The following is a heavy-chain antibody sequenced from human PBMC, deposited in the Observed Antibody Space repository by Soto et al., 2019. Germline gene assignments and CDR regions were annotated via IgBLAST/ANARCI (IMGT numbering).Heavy chain of an antibody. Sequence: QVQLVESGGGVVQPGRSLRLSCAASGFIFSSYGMHWVRQAPGKGLEWVAVISYDGSNKYYADSVKGRFTISRDNSKNTLYLQMNSLRAEDTAVYYCAKDNCSSTSCYVGYYYYYGMDVWGQGTTVTVSS. CDR3: AKDNCSSTSCYVGYYYYYGMDV. CDR2: ISYDGSNK. D-gene: IGHD2-2*01. CDR1: GFIFSSYG. J-gene: IGHJ6*02. V-gene: IGHV3-30*18.